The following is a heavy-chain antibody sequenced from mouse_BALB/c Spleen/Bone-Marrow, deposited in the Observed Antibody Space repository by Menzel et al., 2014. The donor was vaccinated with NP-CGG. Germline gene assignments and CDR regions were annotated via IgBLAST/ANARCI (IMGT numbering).Heavy chain of an antibody. D-gene: IGHD1-1*01. Sequence: VQLQQSGAELVKPGASVKLSCTASGFNIKDTYMHWVKQRPEQGLEWIGRIDPANGNTKYDPKFQGKATITADTSSNTAYLQHSSLTSEDTAVYYCASLTTVVDAMDYWGQGTSVTVSS. J-gene: IGHJ4*01. CDR1: GFNIKDTY. CDR3: ASLTTVVDAMDY. V-gene: IGHV14-3*02. CDR2: IDPANGNT.